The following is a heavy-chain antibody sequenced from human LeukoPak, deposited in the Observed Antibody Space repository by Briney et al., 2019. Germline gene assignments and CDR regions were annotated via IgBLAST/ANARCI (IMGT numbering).Heavy chain of an antibody. J-gene: IGHJ4*02. D-gene: IGHD3-22*01. Sequence: PGGSLRLSCAASGFTFSSYSMNWVRQAPGKGLEWVSSISSSSSYIYYADSVKGRFTISRDNAKNSLYLQMNSLRAEDTAVYYCARIVRRDDSSGYWSLDAQYYFDYWGQGTLVTVSS. CDR2: ISSSSSYI. CDR1: GFTFSSYS. CDR3: ARIVRRDDSSGYWSLDAQYYFDY. V-gene: IGHV3-21*01.